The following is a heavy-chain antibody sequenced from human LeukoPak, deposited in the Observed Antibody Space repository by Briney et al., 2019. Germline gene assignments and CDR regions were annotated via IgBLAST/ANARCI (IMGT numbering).Heavy chain of an antibody. CDR2: IKSETDGGTT. CDR3: TSSSAEEWLFDC. CDR1: GFTFSDAW. D-gene: IGHD5-24*01. J-gene: IGHJ4*02. Sequence: GESLRLSCVASGFTFSDAWMSWVRQAPGKGLEWVGRIKSETDGGTTDYAAPVKGGFTISRDDSKSTVSLQMNSLQSEDTAVYYCTSSSAEEWLFDCWGQGTLVTVSS. V-gene: IGHV3-15*01.